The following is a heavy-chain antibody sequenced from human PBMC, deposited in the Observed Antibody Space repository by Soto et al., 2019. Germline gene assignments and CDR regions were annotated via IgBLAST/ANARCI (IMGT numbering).Heavy chain of an antibody. CDR3: ARGAADAAMVDS. V-gene: IGHV4-59*01. CDR2: IFYSGST. J-gene: IGHJ4*02. Sequence: PSETLSLTCTVSGGSIRSYYWAWIRQPPGKGLEWLGYIFYSGSTFYNPSLKSRVTISIHTSKSQFSLQLTSVTAADTAVYYCARGAADAAMVDSWGQETLVTVS. D-gene: IGHD5-18*01. CDR1: GGSIRSYY.